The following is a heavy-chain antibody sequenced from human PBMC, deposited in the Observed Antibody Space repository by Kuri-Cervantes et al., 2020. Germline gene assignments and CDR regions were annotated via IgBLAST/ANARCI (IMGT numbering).Heavy chain of an antibody. J-gene: IGHJ4*02. CDR1: GGSISSYN. CDR2: IYYSGST. D-gene: IGHD6-13*01. V-gene: IGHV4-39*01. CDR3: ARPSSWYYFDY. Sequence: SETLSLTCTVSGGSISSYNWGWIRQPPGKGLEWIGSIYYSGSTYYNPSLKSRVTISVDTSKNQFSLKLSSVTAADTAVYYCARPSSWYYFDYWGQGTLVTVSS.